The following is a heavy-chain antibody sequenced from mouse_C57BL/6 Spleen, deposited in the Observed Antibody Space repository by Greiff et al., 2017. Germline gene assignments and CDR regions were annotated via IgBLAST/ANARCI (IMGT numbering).Heavy chain of an antibody. CDR3: ARDLYPEEGFAY. CDR1: GYSITSGYY. Sequence: EVQLVESGPGLVKPSQSLSLTCSVTGYSITSGYYWNWIRQFPGNKLEWMGYISYDGSNNYNPSLKNRISITRDTSKNQFFLKLNSVTTEDTATYYCARDLYPEEGFAYWGQGTLVTVSA. CDR2: ISYDGSN. J-gene: IGHJ3*01. D-gene: IGHD1-1*01. V-gene: IGHV3-6*01.